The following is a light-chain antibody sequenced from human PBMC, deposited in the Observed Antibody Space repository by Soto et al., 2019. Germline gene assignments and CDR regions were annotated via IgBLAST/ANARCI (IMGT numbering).Light chain of an antibody. V-gene: IGLV2-11*01. CDR1: SSDVGGYNY. CDR3: CSYAGSYTLIYV. J-gene: IGLJ1*01. Sequence: QSVLTQPRSVSGSPGQSVTISCTGTSSDVGGYNYVSWYQQHPDKAPELMIYDVTKRPSGVPDRFSGSKSGNTASLTISGLQAEDEADYYCCSYAGSYTLIYVFGTGTKVTVL. CDR2: DVT.